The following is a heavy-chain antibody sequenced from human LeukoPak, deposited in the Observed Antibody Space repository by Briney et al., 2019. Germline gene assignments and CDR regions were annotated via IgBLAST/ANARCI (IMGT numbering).Heavy chain of an antibody. CDR3: ARSAGRCSGGSCYSLYYYYGMDV. V-gene: IGHV4-34*01. D-gene: IGHD2-15*01. J-gene: IGHJ6*04. CDR1: GGSFSGYY. Sequence: SETLSLTCAVYGGSFSGYYWNWIRQPPGKGLEWIGEINHSGSTNYNPSLKSRVTISVDTSKNQFSLKLSSVTAADTAVYYCARSAGRCSGGSCYSLYYYYGMDVWGKGTTVTVSS. CDR2: INHSGST.